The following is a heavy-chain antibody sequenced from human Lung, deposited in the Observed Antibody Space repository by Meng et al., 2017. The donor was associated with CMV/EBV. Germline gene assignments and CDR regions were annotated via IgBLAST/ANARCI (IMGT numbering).Heavy chain of an antibody. V-gene: IGHV3-30*04. CDR2: TSYDGSKK. D-gene: IGHD3-3*01. CDR1: GFMFSSYS. CDR3: ARADYANYGFWSGFPEF. J-gene: IGHJ4*02. Sequence: GESLKISCVASGFMFSSYSLHWVRQAPGKGLEWVAVTSYDGSKKEYANSVKGRFTVSRDNSKNTLYLQMNTLRADDTAVYYCARADYANYGFWSGFPEFWXQGTRVXVSS.